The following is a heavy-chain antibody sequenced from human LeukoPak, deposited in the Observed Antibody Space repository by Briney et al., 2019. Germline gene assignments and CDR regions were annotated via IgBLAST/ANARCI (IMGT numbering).Heavy chain of an antibody. Sequence: SQTLSLTCVVSGDSVSSKNGAWNWIRQSPSRGLEWLGRTYYRCTWYNDYAESRDGRMTISQDTSKNQYSLHLNSVTPDDTAVYYCARDFGTTGWHTFDYWGQGTLVTVYS. CDR1: GDSVSSKNGA. J-gene: IGHJ4*02. V-gene: IGHV6-1*01. CDR3: ARDFGTTGWHTFDY. D-gene: IGHD6-19*01. CDR2: TYYRCTWYN.